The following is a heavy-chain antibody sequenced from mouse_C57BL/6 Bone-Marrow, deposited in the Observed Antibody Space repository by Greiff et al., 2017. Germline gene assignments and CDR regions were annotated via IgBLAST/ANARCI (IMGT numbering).Heavy chain of an antibody. V-gene: IGHV1-75*01. CDR2: IFPGSGST. CDR3: ARSSFITTVVTPRYYAMDY. J-gene: IGHJ4*01. CDR1: GYTFTDYY. D-gene: IGHD1-1*01. Sequence: QVQLQQSGPELVKPGASVKISCKASGYTFTDYYINWVKQRPGQGLEWIGWIFPGSGSTYYNEKFKGKATLTVDKSSSTAYMLLSSLTSEDSAVYFCARSSFITTVVTPRYYAMDYWGQGTSVTVSS.